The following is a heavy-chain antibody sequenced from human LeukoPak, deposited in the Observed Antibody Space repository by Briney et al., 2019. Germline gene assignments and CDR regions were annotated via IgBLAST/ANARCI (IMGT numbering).Heavy chain of an antibody. CDR1: GGSISSGVYY. CDR2: IYYSGTT. D-gene: IGHD3-10*01. J-gene: IGHJ4*02. V-gene: IGHV4-31*03. CDR3: ARDGGYGSGSYYFDY. Sequence: SQTLSLTCTVSGGSISSGVYYWSWVRQHPGKGLEWIGYIYYSGTTYYNPSLKSRVTISIDTSKNQFSLKLSSVTAADTAVYYCARDGGYGSGSYYFDYWGQGTLVTVSS.